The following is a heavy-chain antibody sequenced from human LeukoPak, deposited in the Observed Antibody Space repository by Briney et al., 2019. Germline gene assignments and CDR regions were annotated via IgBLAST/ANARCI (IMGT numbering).Heavy chain of an antibody. J-gene: IGHJ4*02. CDR3: ATLPHSWYSFGDY. CDR2: FDPEDGET. V-gene: IGHV1-24*01. CDR1: GYTLTELS. Sequence: ASVKVSCKVSGYTLTELSMHWVRQAPGKGLEWMGGFDPEDGETIYAQKFQGRVTMTEDTPTDTAYMELSSLRSEDTAVYYCATLPHSWYSFGDYWGQGTLVTVSS. D-gene: IGHD6-13*01.